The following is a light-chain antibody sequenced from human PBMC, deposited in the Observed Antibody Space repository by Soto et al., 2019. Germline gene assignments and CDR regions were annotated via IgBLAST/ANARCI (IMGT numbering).Light chain of an antibody. CDR3: AAWDDSLSAVV. J-gene: IGLJ2*01. CDR1: SSNIGSHT. Sequence: QSVLTQPPSASGTPGQRVTISCSGSSSNIGSHTVNWYQQLPGTAPKVLIYNDNRRPSGVPDRFSGSKSGTSASLAISGPQSEDEADYYCAAWDDSLSAVVFGGGTKLTVL. CDR2: NDN. V-gene: IGLV1-44*01.